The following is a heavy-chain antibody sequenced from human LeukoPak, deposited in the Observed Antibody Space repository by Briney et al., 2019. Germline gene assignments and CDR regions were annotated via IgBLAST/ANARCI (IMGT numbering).Heavy chain of an antibody. J-gene: IGHJ4*02. CDR3: AKEVGMATIWFGRPGSGEFYFDY. V-gene: IGHV3-21*04. D-gene: IGHD3-10*01. CDR1: GFTFSSYS. CDR2: ISSSSSYI. Sequence: PGGSLRLSCAASGFTFSSYSMNWVRQAPGKGLEWVSSISSSSSYIYYADSVKGRFTISRDNAKNSLYLQMNSLRAEDTAVYYCAKEVGMATIWFGRPGSGEFYFDYWGQGTLVTVSS.